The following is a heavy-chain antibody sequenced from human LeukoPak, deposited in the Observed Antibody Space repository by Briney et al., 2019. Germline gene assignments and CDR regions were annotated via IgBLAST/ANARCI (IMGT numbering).Heavy chain of an antibody. D-gene: IGHD5-18*01. J-gene: IGHJ3*02. Sequence: GSGPTLVNPTQTLTLTCSLSGVSLSTSGVGVGWIRQPSGKALEWLALIYWDDDSRYSPSLKSRLTIAKDTSKNQVVLTLTNMDSVDTATYYCAHSQVFSYGSFHDAYDIWGLGMLVTVSS. CDR3: AHSQVFSYGSFHDAYDI. V-gene: IGHV2-5*02. CDR1: GVSLSTSGVG. CDR2: IYWDDDS.